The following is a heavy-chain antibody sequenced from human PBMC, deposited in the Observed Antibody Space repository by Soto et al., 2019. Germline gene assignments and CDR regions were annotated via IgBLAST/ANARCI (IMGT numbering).Heavy chain of an antibody. CDR3: ARVWLASSIRQWELGGRFDP. J-gene: IGHJ5*02. CDR1: GFSFRGYG. Sequence: LRLSCAASGFSFRGYGMHWVRQAPGKGLEWVAVIYFDGSNKYHADSVKGRFTISRDNSKNTLYLQMNSLRAEDTAVYYCARVWLASSIRQWELGGRFDPWGQGTLVTVSS. CDR2: IYFDGSNK. D-gene: IGHD1-26*01. V-gene: IGHV3-33*01.